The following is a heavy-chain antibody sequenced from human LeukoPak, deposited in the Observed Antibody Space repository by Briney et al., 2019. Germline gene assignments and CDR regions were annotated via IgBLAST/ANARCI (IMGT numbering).Heavy chain of an antibody. D-gene: IGHD1-26*01. CDR2: IKTKTDGGTT. V-gene: IGHV3-15*01. J-gene: IGHJ4*02. CDR3: TTDSIVGAIIYYFDY. CDR1: GFTFSNAW. Sequence: GGSLRLSCAASGFTFSNAWMSWVRQAPGKGLEWVGRIKTKTDGGTTDYAAPVKGRFTIPRDDSKNTLYLQMNSLKTEDTAVYYCTTDSIVGAIIYYFDYWGQGTLVTVSS.